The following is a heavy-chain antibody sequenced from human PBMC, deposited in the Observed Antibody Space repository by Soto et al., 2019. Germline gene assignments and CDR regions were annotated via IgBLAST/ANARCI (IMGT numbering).Heavy chain of an antibody. CDR3: ARHFGDYFYYYYGMDV. Sequence: GESLKMSRNGSGYSFTIYCIGLVRQMPGEGLEWMGIIYPGDSDTRYSPSFQGQVTISADKSISTAYLQWSSLKASDTAMYYCARHFGDYFYYYYGMDVWGQGTTVTVSS. D-gene: IGHD5-12*01. J-gene: IGHJ6*02. CDR2: IYPGDSDT. V-gene: IGHV5-51*01. CDR1: GYSFTIYC.